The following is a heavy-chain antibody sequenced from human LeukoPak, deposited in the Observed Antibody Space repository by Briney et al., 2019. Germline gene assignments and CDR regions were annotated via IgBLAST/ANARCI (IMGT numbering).Heavy chain of an antibody. CDR2: IYHSGST. CDR1: GGSISSGGYY. CDR3: ARQGRLTGDLRLDWYFDL. D-gene: IGHD7-27*01. Sequence: SETLSLTCTVSGGSISSGGYYWSWIRQPPGKGLEWIGYIYHSGSTNYNPSLKSRVTISVDTSKNQFSLKLSSVTAADTAVYYCARQGRLTGDLRLDWYFDLWGRGTLVTVSS. V-gene: IGHV4-61*08. J-gene: IGHJ2*01.